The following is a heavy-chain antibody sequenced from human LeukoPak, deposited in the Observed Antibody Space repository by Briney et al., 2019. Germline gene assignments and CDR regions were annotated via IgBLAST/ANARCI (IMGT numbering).Heavy chain of an antibody. CDR1: GGSISSYY. CDR3: ARDMSSSSWYFGAFDL. Sequence: SETLSLTCTVSGGSISSYYWSWIRQPAGKGLEWIGRIYTSGSTNYNPSLRSRVTMSVDTSKNQFSLKLSSVTAADTAVYYCARDMSSSSWYFGAFDLRGQGTKVTVSS. CDR2: IYTSGST. V-gene: IGHV4-4*07. D-gene: IGHD6-13*01. J-gene: IGHJ3*01.